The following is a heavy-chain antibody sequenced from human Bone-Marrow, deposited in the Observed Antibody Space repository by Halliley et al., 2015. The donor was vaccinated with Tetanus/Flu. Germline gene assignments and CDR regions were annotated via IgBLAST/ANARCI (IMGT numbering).Heavy chain of an antibody. CDR3: ARDMGTRGENAYDI. CDR2: IGSNNDDI. Sequence: MGHIGSNNDDIRFAQKFQGRITMTRDASISTAYMELSSLKTDDTAVYYCARDMGTRGENAYDIWGQGTMVTVSS. D-gene: IGHD3-10*01. V-gene: IGHV1-2*06. J-gene: IGHJ3*02.